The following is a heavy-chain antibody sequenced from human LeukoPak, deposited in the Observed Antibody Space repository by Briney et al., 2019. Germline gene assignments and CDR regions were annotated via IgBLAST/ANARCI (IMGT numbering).Heavy chain of an antibody. Sequence: SETLSLTCAVYGGSFSGYYWSWLRQPPGKGLEWIGEINHSGSTNYNPSLKSRVTISVDTSKNQFSLKLSSVTAADTAVYYCARFRGYYLFGAFDIWGQGTMVTVSS. V-gene: IGHV4-34*01. CDR1: GGSFSGYY. D-gene: IGHD3-22*01. CDR2: INHSGST. J-gene: IGHJ3*02. CDR3: ARFRGYYLFGAFDI.